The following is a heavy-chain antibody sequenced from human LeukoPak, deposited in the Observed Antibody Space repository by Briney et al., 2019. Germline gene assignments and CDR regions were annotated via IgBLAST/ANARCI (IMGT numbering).Heavy chain of an antibody. V-gene: IGHV4-59*01. Sequence: SETLSLTCSVSVGSISTYYWSWIRQPPGKGLEWIGYMYYSGSTNYNPSLKNRVTISVDTSKNQFSLKLSSVTPADTAVYYCARTYCRGGSCHIGNWGQGTLVTVSS. CDR2: MYYSGST. CDR1: VGSISTYY. D-gene: IGHD2-15*01. CDR3: ARTYCRGGSCHIGN. J-gene: IGHJ4*02.